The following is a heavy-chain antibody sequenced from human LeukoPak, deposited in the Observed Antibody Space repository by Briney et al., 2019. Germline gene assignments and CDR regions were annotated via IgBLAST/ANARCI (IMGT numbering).Heavy chain of an antibody. D-gene: IGHD3-10*01. V-gene: IGHV3-21*01. CDR2: ISSSSSYI. CDR3: ARDESGYYGSGGYYGMDV. CDR1: GFTFSSYS. Sequence: GGAVRLSCAGCGFTFSSYSMNWVRQARGKGLEWVSSISSSSSYIYYADSVKGRFTISRDNAKNSLYLQMNSLRAEDTAVYYCARDESGYYGSGGYYGMDVWGQGTTVTVSS. J-gene: IGHJ6*02.